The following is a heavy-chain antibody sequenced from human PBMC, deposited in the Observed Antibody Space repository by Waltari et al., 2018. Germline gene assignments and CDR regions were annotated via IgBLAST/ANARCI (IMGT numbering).Heavy chain of an antibody. CDR1: GGSFSGSY. D-gene: IGHD6-13*01. V-gene: IGHV4-34*01. CDR2: INHRGST. CDR3: ARGPGYSSS. J-gene: IGHJ4*02. Sequence: QVQLQQWGAGLLKPSETLSLTCAVYGGSFSGSYWSWIGQPPGKGLEWIGEINHRGSTNYNPSLKSRVTISVDTSKNQFSLKLSSVTAADTAVYYCARGPGYSSSWGQGTLVTVSS.